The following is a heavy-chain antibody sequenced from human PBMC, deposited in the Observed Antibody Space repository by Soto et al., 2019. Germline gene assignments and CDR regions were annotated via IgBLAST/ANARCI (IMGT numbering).Heavy chain of an antibody. CDR3: AKGTGGFGPYYFDY. J-gene: IGHJ4*02. V-gene: IGHV3-30*18. Sequence: GGSLRLSCAASGFTFSSYGMHWVRQAPGKGLEWVAVISYDGSNKYYADSVKGRFTISRDNSKNTLYLQMNSLRAEDTAVYYCAKGTGGFGPYYFDYWGQGTLVTVSS. D-gene: IGHD3-10*01. CDR1: GFTFSSYG. CDR2: ISYDGSNK.